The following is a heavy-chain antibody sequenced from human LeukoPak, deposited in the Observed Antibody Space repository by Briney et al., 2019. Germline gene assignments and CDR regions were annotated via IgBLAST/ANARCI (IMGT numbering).Heavy chain of an antibody. CDR1: GYTFTSYG. Sequence: ASVKVSCKASGYTFTSYGISWVRQAPGQGLEWMGWISAYNGNTNYAQKLQGRVTMTTDTSTSTAYMELRSLRSDDTAVYYCAREIRSYDYVWGSYPEDAFDIWGQGTMVTVSS. J-gene: IGHJ3*02. D-gene: IGHD3-16*02. CDR2: ISAYNGNT. CDR3: AREIRSYDYVWGSYPEDAFDI. V-gene: IGHV1-18*01.